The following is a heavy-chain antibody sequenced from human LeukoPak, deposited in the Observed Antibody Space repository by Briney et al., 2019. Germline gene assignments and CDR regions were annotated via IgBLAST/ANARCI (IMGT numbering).Heavy chain of an antibody. CDR2: INPSGGSR. Sequence: ASXXVXGKASGYTFTSYYMHWVRQAPGQGVEGMGIINPSGGSRSYAQKFQGRVTITRDTYTSTVYMELSSLRSEDTAVYYCARNSLCSSTSCYSHFDYWGQGTLVTVSS. D-gene: IGHD2-2*01. V-gene: IGHV1-46*03. CDR3: ARNSLCSSTSCYSHFDY. J-gene: IGHJ4*02. CDR1: GYTFTSYY.